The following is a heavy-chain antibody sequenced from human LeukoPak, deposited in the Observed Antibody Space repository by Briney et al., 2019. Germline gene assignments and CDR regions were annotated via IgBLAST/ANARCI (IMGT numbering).Heavy chain of an antibody. CDR2: IIPIFGTA. CDR3: ARPYYYDSSGYYY. CDR1: GGTFISYA. Sequence: SVKVSFKASGGTFISYAISWVRQAPGQGLEWMGGIIPIFGTANYAQKFQGRVTITTDESTSTAYMELSSLRSEDTAVYYCARPYYYDSSGYYYWGQGTLVTVSS. V-gene: IGHV1-69*05. J-gene: IGHJ4*02. D-gene: IGHD3-22*01.